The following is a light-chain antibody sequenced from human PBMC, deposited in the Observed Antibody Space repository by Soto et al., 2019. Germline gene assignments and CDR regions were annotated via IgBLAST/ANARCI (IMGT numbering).Light chain of an antibody. CDR1: SSDIGGYDY. Sequence: QSALTQPASVSGSPGQSITLSCTGTSSDIGGYDYVSWYQRHPGQAPKLIIYDVNNRPSGVSNRFSGSESGNTASLTISGLQAEDEADYYCTSYASGSSHVVFGGGTKLTVL. CDR3: TSYASGSSHVV. J-gene: IGLJ2*01. CDR2: DVN. V-gene: IGLV2-14*01.